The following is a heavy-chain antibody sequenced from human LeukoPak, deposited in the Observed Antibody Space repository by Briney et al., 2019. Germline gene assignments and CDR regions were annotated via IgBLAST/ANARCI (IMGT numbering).Heavy chain of an antibody. CDR3: ARTSPTSHFDF. CDR1: GFTFTTYW. J-gene: IGHJ4*02. Sequence: GGSLRLSCVASGFTFTTYWMHWVRQAPGKGLVWVSRINGDGSNSNYADSVKGRFTISRDNARNTLYLQMNGLRAEDTALYYCARTSPTSHFDFWGEGTLVTVSS. D-gene: IGHD3-16*01. V-gene: IGHV3-74*01. CDR2: INGDGSNS.